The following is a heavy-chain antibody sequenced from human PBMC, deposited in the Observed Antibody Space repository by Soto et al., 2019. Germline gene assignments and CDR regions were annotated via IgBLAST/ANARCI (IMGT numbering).Heavy chain of an antibody. CDR1: RYTFTAYF. J-gene: IGHJ4*02. V-gene: IGHV1-2*02. D-gene: IGHD1-26*01. Sequence: QVQLVQSRAEVKKPGASVKVCCKTSRYTFTAYFVHWVRQAPGQGLEWMGWINGYSATTNAQNFQGRVTMSRDTSINTAYMELRTLTADDTAVYYCATELQREVDHWGQGSLVTVSS. CDR3: ATELQREVDH. CDR2: INGYSAT.